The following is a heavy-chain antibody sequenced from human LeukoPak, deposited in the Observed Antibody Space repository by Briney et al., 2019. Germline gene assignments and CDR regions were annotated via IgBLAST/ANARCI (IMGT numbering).Heavy chain of an antibody. CDR3: ARGDEDYGDYVM. D-gene: IGHD4-17*01. V-gene: IGHV1-69*05. J-gene: IGHJ4*02. Sequence: SVKVSCKASGGTFSSYAISWVRQAPGQGLEWMGRIIPIFGTANYAQKFQGRVTITTDESTSTAYMELSSLRSEDTAVYYCARGDEDYGDYVMWGQGTLLTVSS. CDR1: GGTFSSYA. CDR2: IIPIFGTA.